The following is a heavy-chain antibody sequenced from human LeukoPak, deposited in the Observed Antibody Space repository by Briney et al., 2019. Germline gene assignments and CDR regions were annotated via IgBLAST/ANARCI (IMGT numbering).Heavy chain of an antibody. D-gene: IGHD2-2*01. J-gene: IGHJ5*02. Sequence: ASVKVSCKASGCTFTSYGISWVRQAPGQELEWMGWISAYNGNTNYAQKLQGRVTMTTDTSTSTAYMELRSLRSDDTAVYYCARTPTHLVPSTHFDPWGQGTLVTVSS. CDR2: ISAYNGNT. CDR3: ARTPTHLVPSTHFDP. V-gene: IGHV1-18*01. CDR1: GCTFTSYG.